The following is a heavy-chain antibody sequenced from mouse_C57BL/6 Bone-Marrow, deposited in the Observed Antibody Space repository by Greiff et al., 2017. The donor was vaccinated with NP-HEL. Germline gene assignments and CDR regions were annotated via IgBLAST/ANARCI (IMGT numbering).Heavy chain of an antibody. D-gene: IGHD1-1*01. CDR1: GYTFTDYY. V-gene: IGHV1-76*01. J-gene: IGHJ2*01. Sequence: QVQLQQSGAELVRPGASVKLSCKASGYTFTDYYINWVKQRPGQGLEWIARIYPGSGNTYYNEKFKGKATLTAEKSSSTAYMQLSSLTSEDSAVYFCARDYYGSSCFDYWGQGTTLTVSS. CDR3: ARDYYGSSCFDY. CDR2: IYPGSGNT.